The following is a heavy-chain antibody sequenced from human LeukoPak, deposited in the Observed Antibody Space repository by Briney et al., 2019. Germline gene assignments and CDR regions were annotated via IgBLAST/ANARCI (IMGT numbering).Heavy chain of an antibody. CDR3: AQEGN. V-gene: IGHV3-7*01. J-gene: IGHJ4*02. CDR1: GFSFTGNW. CDR2: IKEDGSEK. Sequence: GGSLRLSCVASGFSFTGNWMSWVRQAPGKGPEWVASIKEDGSEKYYGDSVSGRFTISRDNAKYSLYLQMNSLRAEDTAVYYCAQEGNWGQGTLVTVSS.